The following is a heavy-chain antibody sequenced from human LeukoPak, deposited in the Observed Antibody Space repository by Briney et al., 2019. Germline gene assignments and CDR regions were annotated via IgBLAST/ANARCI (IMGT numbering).Heavy chain of an antibody. D-gene: IGHD2/OR15-2a*01. CDR3: ARSTVYFDAFDI. J-gene: IGHJ3*02. Sequence: SETLSLTCAVYGGSFSGYYWSWIRQPPGKGLEWIGEINHSGSTNYNPSLKRRVTISVDTSKNQFSLKLSSVTAADTAVYYCARSTVYFDAFDIWGQGTMVTVSS. CDR1: GGSFSGYY. V-gene: IGHV4-34*01. CDR2: INHSGST.